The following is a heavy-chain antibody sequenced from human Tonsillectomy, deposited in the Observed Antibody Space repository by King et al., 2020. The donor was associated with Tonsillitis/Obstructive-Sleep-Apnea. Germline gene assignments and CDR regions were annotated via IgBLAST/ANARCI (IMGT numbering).Heavy chain of an antibody. Sequence: VQLVESGGGLVQPGRSLRLSCAGSGFTFDDYAIHWVRQAPGKGLEWVSGISWNSGNIVYADSVRGRFTISRDNAKKSLYLQMNSLRAEDTALYYCAKDSSRGQYKLLSGYFQHWGMGTLVTVSS. CDR1: GFTFDDYA. CDR3: AKDSSRGQYKLLSGYFQH. J-gene: IGHJ1*01. D-gene: IGHD2-21*02. V-gene: IGHV3-9*01. CDR2: ISWNSGNI.